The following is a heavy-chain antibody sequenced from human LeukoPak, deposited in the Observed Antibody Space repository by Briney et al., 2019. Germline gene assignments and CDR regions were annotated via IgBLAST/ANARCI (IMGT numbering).Heavy chain of an antibody. Sequence: PSETLSLTCTVSGGSISSGSYYWTWVRQPAGKGLEWIGHLYTSGTTSYNPSLQSRVTISADTSKHQFSLRLTSVTAADTAVYYCARAGGSVGWYGTIDSWGQGTLVTVSS. CDR2: LYTSGTT. J-gene: IGHJ4*02. CDR3: ARAGGSVGWYGTIDS. CDR1: GGSISSGSYY. V-gene: IGHV4-61*09. D-gene: IGHD6-19*01.